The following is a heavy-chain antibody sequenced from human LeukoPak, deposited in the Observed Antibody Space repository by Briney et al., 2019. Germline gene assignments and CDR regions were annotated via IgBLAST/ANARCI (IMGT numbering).Heavy chain of an antibody. D-gene: IGHD3-3*01. CDR1: GFTFSSYG. CDR2: ISYDGSNK. CDR3: ARDQGTIFGVVINLYDY. V-gene: IGHV3-30*19. J-gene: IGHJ4*02. Sequence: GGSLRLSCAASGFTFSSYGMHWVRQAPGKGLEWVALISYDGSNKYYADSVKGRFTISRDTSKNTLYLQMNSLRAEDTAVYYCARDQGTIFGVVINLYDYWGQGTLVTVSS.